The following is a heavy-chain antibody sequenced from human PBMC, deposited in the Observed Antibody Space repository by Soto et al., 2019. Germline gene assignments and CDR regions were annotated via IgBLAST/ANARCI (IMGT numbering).Heavy chain of an antibody. D-gene: IGHD3-3*01. V-gene: IGHV3-15*01. CDR3: KICGVVMGLDY. J-gene: IGHJ4*02. CDR2: IKSKTDGGTT. CDR1: GFTFSNAW. Sequence: PGWSLRLSCAASGFTFSNAWMSWVRQAPGKGLEWVGRIKSKTDGGTTDYAAPVKGRFTISRDDSKNTLYLQMNSLKTEETAVYYCKICGVVMGLDYWGQGTRVTVSA.